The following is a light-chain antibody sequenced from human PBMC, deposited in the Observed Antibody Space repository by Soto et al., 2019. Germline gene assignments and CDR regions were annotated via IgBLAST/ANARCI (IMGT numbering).Light chain of an antibody. CDR3: QQYESSTLT. V-gene: IGKV3-20*01. J-gene: IGKJ4*01. Sequence: EIVLTQSPDTLSLSPGERATLSCRASQSVSSALLAWYQQKPGQAPRLLIYRASTRATGIPDRFTGSGSGTDFTLTNSRLEPEDFAVYYCQQYESSTLTVGGGTKVEIK. CDR2: RAS. CDR1: QSVSSAL.